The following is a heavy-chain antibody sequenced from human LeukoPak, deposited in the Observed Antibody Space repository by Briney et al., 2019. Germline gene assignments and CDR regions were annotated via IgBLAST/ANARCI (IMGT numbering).Heavy chain of an antibody. CDR3: AKAHLSSGWYGYFDY. D-gene: IGHD6-19*01. Sequence: GGSLRLSCAAFGSTFDDYAMHWVRQAPGKGLEWVSGISWNSGSIGYADSVKGRFTISRDNAKNSLYLQMNSLRAEDMALYYCAKAHLSSGWYGYFDYWGQGTLVTVSS. V-gene: IGHV3-9*03. CDR2: ISWNSGSI. CDR1: GSTFDDYA. J-gene: IGHJ4*02.